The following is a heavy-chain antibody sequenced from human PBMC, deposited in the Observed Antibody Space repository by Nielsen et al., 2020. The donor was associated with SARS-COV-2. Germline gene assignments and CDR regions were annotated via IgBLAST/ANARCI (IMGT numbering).Heavy chain of an antibody. Sequence: GESLKISCTASGLTLSPFWMHWVRQVPGKGLVWVSRINPDGTSISYGDSVKGRFTISRDNAKNTLFLQMNSLRAEDTGVYYCARGDFDPDYWGQGTLVTVSS. CDR1: GLTLSPFW. J-gene: IGHJ4*02. V-gene: IGHV3-74*01. CDR3: ARGDFDPDY. D-gene: IGHD3-9*01. CDR2: INPDGTSI.